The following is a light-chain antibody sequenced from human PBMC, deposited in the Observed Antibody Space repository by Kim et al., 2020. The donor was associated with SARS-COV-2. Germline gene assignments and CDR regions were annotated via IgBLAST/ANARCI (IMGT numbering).Light chain of an antibody. Sequence: DIQMTQSPSSLSASVGDRVTITCRASQDINNYLAWYQQKPGKVPKVLIYSASALRLGVPSRFSGSGSGTDFTLTISRLQPEDVATYYCQKYDGAPWTFGQGTKVAIK. V-gene: IGKV1-27*01. CDR2: SAS. J-gene: IGKJ1*01. CDR1: QDINNY. CDR3: QKYDGAPWT.